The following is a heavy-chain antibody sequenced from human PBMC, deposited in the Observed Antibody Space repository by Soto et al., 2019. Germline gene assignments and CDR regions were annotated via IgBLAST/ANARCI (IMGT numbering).Heavy chain of an antibody. V-gene: IGHV1-69*02. Sequence: QVQLVQSGAEVKKPGSSVKVSCKASGGTFSSYTISWVRQAPGQGLEWMGRIIPILGIANYAQKFQGGVTIXXDKSTSTSYMELSSLRSEATAVSSCARLMIAAAGRWGQGTLVTVSS. CDR1: GGTFSSYT. CDR3: ARLMIAAAGR. D-gene: IGHD6-13*01. J-gene: IGHJ4*02. CDR2: IIPILGIA.